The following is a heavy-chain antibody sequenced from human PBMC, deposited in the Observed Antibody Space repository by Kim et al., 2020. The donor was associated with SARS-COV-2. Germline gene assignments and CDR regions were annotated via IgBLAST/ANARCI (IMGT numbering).Heavy chain of an antibody. D-gene: IGHD1-1*01. V-gene: IGHV3-23*01. CDR3: ARGVGIDY. CDR2: GGST. J-gene: IGHJ4*02. Sequence: GGSTYYEDSVKGRFTISRDNSKNTLYLQMNSLRAEDTAVYYCARGVGIDYWGQGTLVTVSS.